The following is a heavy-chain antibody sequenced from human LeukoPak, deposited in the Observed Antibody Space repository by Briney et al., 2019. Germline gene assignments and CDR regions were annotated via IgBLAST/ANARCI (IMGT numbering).Heavy chain of an antibody. V-gene: IGHV4-59*01. CDR2: IYYSGST. CDR1: GGSISSYY. Sequence: PSETLSLTCTVSGGSISSYYWSWIRQPPGKGLEWIGYIYYSGSTNYNPSLKSRVTISVDTSKNQFSLKLSYVTAADTAVYYCARGGWIHDAFDIWGQGTMVTVSS. CDR3: ARGGWIHDAFDI. D-gene: IGHD5-18*01. J-gene: IGHJ3*02.